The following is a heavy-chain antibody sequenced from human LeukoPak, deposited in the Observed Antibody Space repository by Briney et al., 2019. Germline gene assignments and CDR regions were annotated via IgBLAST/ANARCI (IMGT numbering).Heavy chain of an antibody. V-gene: IGHV4-34*01. CDR1: GRSFSDYY. CDR2: INRGGST. CDR3: AQWERDAFHV. J-gene: IGHJ3*01. Sequence: PSETLSLTCAVSGRSFSDYYWTWIRQPPGKGLEWIGEINRGGSTNYSPSLKSRVTISIDTSKIQFSLKVNSVAAADTAVYYCAQWERDAFHVWGQGTMVTVSS. D-gene: IGHD1-26*01.